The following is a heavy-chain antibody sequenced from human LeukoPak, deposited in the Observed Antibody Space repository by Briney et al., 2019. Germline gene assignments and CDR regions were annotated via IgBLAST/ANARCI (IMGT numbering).Heavy chain of an antibody. CDR2: ISGSGTTT. Sequence: ETLSLTCTVSGGSISSSSYYWDWIRQPPGKGLEWVSGISGSGTTTKYADSVKGRLTISRDNSKNTLYLQMNSLRAEDTAVYYCAKDQDCSGGSCRPDYWGQGTLVTVSS. CDR1: GGSISSSSYY. D-gene: IGHD2-15*01. J-gene: IGHJ4*02. CDR3: AKDQDCSGGSCRPDY. V-gene: IGHV3-23*01.